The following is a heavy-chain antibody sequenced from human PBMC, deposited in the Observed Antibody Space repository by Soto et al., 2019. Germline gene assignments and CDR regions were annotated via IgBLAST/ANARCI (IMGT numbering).Heavy chain of an antibody. J-gene: IGHJ4*02. V-gene: IGHV5-51*01. CDR1: GYXFSNFC. Sequence: KISCQYSGYXFSNFCTGWVRQLPEQGLEWMGIIYPGDHETRYSPSFLGNVTISAETSINTAYLQWSSIEASDSAFYFCARSPRSRPYFDFWGQGALVTVSS. CDR2: IYPGDHET. D-gene: IGHD6-13*01. CDR3: ARSPRSRPYFDF.